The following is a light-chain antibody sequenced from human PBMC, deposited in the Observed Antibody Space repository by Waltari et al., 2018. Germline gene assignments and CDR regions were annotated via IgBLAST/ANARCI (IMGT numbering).Light chain of an antibody. J-gene: IGKJ1*01. CDR1: QSVLYSSNNTNY. CDR2: WAS. CDR3: QQYYSTPRT. V-gene: IGKV4-1*01. Sequence: DIVMTQSPDSLAVSLGERATINCKSSQSVLYSSNNTNYLAWYQQKPGQPPKLLIYWASTRESGVPDRFSGSGSGTDFTLTISSLQAEDVAVYYCQQYYSTPRTFGQWTKVEIK.